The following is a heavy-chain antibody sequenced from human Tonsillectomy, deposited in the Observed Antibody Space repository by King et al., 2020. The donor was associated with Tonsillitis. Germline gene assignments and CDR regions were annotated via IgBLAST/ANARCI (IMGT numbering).Heavy chain of an antibody. V-gene: IGHV4-39*07. J-gene: IGHJ4*02. CDR2: AFYSGDA. CDR3: ARQGARGYDILTGYPIAY. D-gene: IGHD3-9*01. Sequence: QLQESGPGLVKPSETLSLTCTVSGGSMITTDYYWGWIRQPPGKGLEWIGSAFYSGDAYYNTSLKSRVTISVDTSKSQFSLKMSSMTAADTAVYYCARQGARGYDILTGYPIAYWGQGTLVTVSS. CDR1: GGSMITTDYY.